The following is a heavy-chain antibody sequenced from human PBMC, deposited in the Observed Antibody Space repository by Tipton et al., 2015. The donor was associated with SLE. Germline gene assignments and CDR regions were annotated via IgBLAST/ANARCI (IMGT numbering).Heavy chain of an antibody. V-gene: IGHV3-7*05. CDR3: AREIGGGGFDY. Sequence: GSLRLSCAASGFTFSSYWMNWVRQAPGKGLEWVANINQHGSEKYYVDSVKGRFTISRDNAKNSLYLQMNSLRAEDTAVYYCAREIGGGGFDYWGQGTLVTVSS. J-gene: IGHJ4*02. CDR2: INQHGSEK. D-gene: IGHD2-21*01. CDR1: GFTFSSYW.